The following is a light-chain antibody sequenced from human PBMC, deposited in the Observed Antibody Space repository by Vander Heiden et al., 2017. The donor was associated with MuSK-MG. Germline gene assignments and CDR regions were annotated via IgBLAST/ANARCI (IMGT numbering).Light chain of an antibody. Sequence: EIVMTQSPASLSVSPGERATLSCRASQSVNNNLAWYQQKPGQAPRLLIFGASTRATGIPDRFSGGGYGTDFTLTISSRQSEDFAVYYCQLDNNWPPITFGQGTRLEI. CDR2: GAS. CDR3: QLDNNWPPIT. J-gene: IGKJ5*01. CDR1: QSVNNN. V-gene: IGKV3-15*01.